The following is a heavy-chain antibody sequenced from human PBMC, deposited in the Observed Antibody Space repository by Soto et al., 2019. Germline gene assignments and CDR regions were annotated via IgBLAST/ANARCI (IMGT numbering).Heavy chain of an antibody. Sequence: QAGLSLRLSCAAAGFSFSSCAMSWVPLAPGNGLQWVSAISGSGGSTYYADSVKGRFTISRDNSKNTLYLQMNSLRAEDTAVYYCATDSLLGNIVVVVAAMWLDYWGQGTLVTVSS. J-gene: IGHJ4*02. V-gene: IGHV3-23*01. D-gene: IGHD2-15*01. CDR1: GFSFSSCA. CDR2: ISGSGGST. CDR3: ATDSLLGNIVVVVAAMWLDY.